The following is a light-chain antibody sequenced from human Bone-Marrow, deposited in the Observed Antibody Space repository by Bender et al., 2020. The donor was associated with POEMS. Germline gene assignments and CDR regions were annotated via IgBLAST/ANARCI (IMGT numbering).Light chain of an antibody. Sequence: SFELTQPSSVSVSPGQTVSITCSGDKLEDKYVCWYQHKAGQSPVLVMSLDDKRPSGIPERFSGSNSGNTATLTISETQVMDEADYYCQAWVSKTVVFGGGTKLTVL. V-gene: IGLV3-1*01. CDR2: LDD. CDR3: QAWVSKTVV. CDR1: KLEDKY. J-gene: IGLJ2*01.